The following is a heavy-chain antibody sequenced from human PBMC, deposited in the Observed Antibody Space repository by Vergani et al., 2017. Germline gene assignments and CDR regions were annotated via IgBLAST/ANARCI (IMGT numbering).Heavy chain of an antibody. D-gene: IGHD2-15*01. V-gene: IGHV3-74*01. CDR2: INSDGSST. CDR1: GFTFSSYW. J-gene: IGHJ4*02. CDR3: ARAAPRRSGGSCYSY. Sequence: EVQLVESGGGLVQPGGSLRLSCAASGFTFSSYWMHWVRQAPGKGLVWVSRINSDGSSTSYADSVKGRFTISRDNAKNTLYLQMNSLRAEDTAVYYCARAAPRRSGGSCYSYWGQGTLVTVSS.